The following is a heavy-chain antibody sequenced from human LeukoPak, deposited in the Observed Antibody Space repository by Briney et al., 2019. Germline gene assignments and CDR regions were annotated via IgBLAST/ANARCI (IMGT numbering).Heavy chain of an antibody. Sequence: SQTLSLTCAISGDSVSSNSAAWNWIRQSPSRGLEWLGRTYYRSKWYNDYAVSVKSRITINPDTSKNQFSLQLNSVTPEDTAVYYCARGSQWLGNYYYYYMDVWGKGTTVTVSS. V-gene: IGHV6-1*01. CDR3: ARGSQWLGNYYYYYMDV. D-gene: IGHD6-19*01. CDR2: TYYRSKWYN. J-gene: IGHJ6*03. CDR1: GDSVSSNSAA.